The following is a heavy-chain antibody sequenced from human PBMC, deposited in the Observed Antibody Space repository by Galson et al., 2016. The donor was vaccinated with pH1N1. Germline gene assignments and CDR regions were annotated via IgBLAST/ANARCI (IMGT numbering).Heavy chain of an antibody. J-gene: IGHJ3*02. D-gene: IGHD4-17*01. CDR1: GYRFSSSW. V-gene: IGHV5-51*01. CDR3: ARQNDYGDYRGDVFDI. Sequence: QSGAEVKKPGESLKISCKGSGYRFSSSWIGWVRQMPGKGLEWMGIIYLGGSLIRYRPSFQGQVTISADRSVNIVYLEWGSLKASDTAMYYCARQNDYGDYRGDVFDIWGQGTMVTVSS. CDR2: IYLGGSLI.